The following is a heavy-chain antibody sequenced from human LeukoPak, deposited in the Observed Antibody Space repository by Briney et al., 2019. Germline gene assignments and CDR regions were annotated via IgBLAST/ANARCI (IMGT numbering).Heavy chain of an antibody. J-gene: IGHJ3*02. V-gene: IGHV3-23*01. Sequence: GGSLRLSCVASGFTFSSYAMSWVRQAPGKGLEWVSAISGSGGSTYYADSVKGRFTISRDNSKNTLYLQMNSLRAEDTAVYYCLLHYYGSGSYYVDAFDIWGQGTMVTVSS. CDR2: ISGSGGST. CDR1: GFTFSSYA. D-gene: IGHD3-10*01. CDR3: LLHYYGSGSYYVDAFDI.